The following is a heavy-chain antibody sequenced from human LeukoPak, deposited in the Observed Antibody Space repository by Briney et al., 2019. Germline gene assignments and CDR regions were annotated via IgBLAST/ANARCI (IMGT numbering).Heavy chain of an antibody. Sequence: GGSLRLSCEASGVTFSSYVMSWVRQAPGKGLEWVSGISWNSGSIGYADSVKGRFTISRDNAKNSLYLQMNSLRAEDTALYYCASEESSGWSPDAFDIWGQGTMVTVSS. CDR1: GVTFSSYV. CDR3: ASEESSGWSPDAFDI. J-gene: IGHJ3*02. CDR2: ISWNSGSI. D-gene: IGHD6-19*01. V-gene: IGHV3-9*01.